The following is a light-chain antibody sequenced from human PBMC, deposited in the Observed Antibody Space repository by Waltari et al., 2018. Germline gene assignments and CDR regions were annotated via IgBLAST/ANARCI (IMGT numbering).Light chain of an antibody. CDR1: RTVFFSSNNKDF. CDR2: WAS. Sequence: DIVMTQSPDSLAVSLGERATINCRSSRTVFFSSNNKDFLSWYQQSPGQPPKLLIYWASTRESGVPDRFSGSGSGTNFTLTINGLQAEDVAVYYCQQFYITPQTFGQGTRVEIK. J-gene: IGKJ2*01. CDR3: QQFYITPQT. V-gene: IGKV4-1*01.